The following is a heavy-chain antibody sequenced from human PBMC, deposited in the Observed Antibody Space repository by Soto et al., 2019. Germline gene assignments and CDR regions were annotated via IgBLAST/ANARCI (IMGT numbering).Heavy chain of an antibody. CDR2: IRSKAYGGTT. J-gene: IGHJ3*02. V-gene: IGHV3-49*03. Sequence: PGGSLRLSYTASGFTFGDYAMSWFRQAPGKGLEWVGFIRSKAYGGTTEYAASVKGRFTISRDDSKSIAYLQMNSLKTEDTAVYYCTTANLITMIVVVDDAFDIWGQGTMVTVSS. CDR3: TTANLITMIVVVDDAFDI. CDR1: GFTFGDYA. D-gene: IGHD3-22*01.